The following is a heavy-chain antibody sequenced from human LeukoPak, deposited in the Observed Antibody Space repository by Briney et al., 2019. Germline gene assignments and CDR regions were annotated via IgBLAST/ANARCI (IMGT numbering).Heavy chain of an antibody. V-gene: IGHV3-11*01. Sequence: GASLRLSCAASGFTFSDYYMSWLRQTPGKGLEWVSYISSSGSTIYYACSVKGRFTISSDNAKNSLYLQMNSLRAEDTAVYYCARDGDYYYYYMDVWGKGTTVTVSS. J-gene: IGHJ6*03. CDR3: ARDGDYYYYYMDV. CDR2: ISSSGSTI. D-gene: IGHD4-17*01. CDR1: GFTFSDYY.